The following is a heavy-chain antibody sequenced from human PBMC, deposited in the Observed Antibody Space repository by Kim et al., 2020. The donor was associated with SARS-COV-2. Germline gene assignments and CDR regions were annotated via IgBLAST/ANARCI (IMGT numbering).Heavy chain of an antibody. J-gene: IGHJ4*02. D-gene: IGHD3-10*01. Sequence: SETLSLTCAVYGGSFSGYYWSWIRQPPGKGLEWIGEINHSGSTNYNPSLKSRVTISVDTSKNQFSLKLSSVTAADTAVYYCARSLGYGSGSLSQPWEYWGQGTLVTVSS. CDR1: GGSFSGYY. V-gene: IGHV4-34*01. CDR2: INHSGST. CDR3: ARSLGYGSGSLSQPWEY.